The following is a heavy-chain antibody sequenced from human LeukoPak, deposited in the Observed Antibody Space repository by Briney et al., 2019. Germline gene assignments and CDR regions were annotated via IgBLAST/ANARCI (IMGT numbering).Heavy chain of an antibody. CDR2: ISAYNGNT. V-gene: IGHV1-8*01. J-gene: IGHJ5*02. CDR1: GYTFISYY. CDR3: ARVLRAHRITS. Sequence: ASVKVSCKASGYTFISYYMHWVRQAPGQGLEWMGWISAYNGNTNYAQKLQGRVTMTRNTSISTAYMELSSLRSEDTAVYYCARVLRAHRITSWGQGTLVTVSS. D-gene: IGHD1-14*01.